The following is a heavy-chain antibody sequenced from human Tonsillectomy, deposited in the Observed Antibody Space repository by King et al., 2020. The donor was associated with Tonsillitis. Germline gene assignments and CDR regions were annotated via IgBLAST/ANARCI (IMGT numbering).Heavy chain of an antibody. V-gene: IGHV4-39*07. J-gene: IGHJ4*02. CDR3: ARHLAXGXGYSLFDY. Sequence: QLQESGPGLVKPSETLSLTCTVXGGSISSSSHYWGWIRQPPGKGLEWIGSIYYNGSTYYNPXLKSRVTISIDTSKNQFSLKLSSVTAADPAVYYCARHLAXGXGYSLFDYXGQGXLXTVSA. D-gene: IGHD4-23*01. CDR1: GGSISSSSHY. CDR2: IYYNGST.